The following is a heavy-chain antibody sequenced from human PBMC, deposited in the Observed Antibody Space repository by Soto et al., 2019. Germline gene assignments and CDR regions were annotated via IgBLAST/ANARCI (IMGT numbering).Heavy chain of an antibody. CDR2: ISAYNGNT. V-gene: IGHV1-18*01. J-gene: IGHJ4*02. D-gene: IGHD2-2*01. Sequence: QVQLVQSGAEVKKPGASVKVSCKASGYTFTSYGISWVRQAPGQGLEWMGWISAYNGNTNYAQKLQGRVTMTTDTSTSTAYMELRSLRSGDTAVYYCARDIVVVPAAMGRDYYFDYWGQGTLVTVSS. CDR1: GYTFTSYG. CDR3: ARDIVVVPAAMGRDYYFDY.